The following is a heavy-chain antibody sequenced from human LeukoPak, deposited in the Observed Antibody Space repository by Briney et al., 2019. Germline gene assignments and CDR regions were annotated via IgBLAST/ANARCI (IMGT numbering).Heavy chain of an antibody. CDR3: ARDWDCGGDCYEYYFDY. CDR2: ILYDGSKK. CDR1: GFSFSSYG. D-gene: IGHD2-21*02. J-gene: IGHJ4*02. Sequence: GGSLRLSCAVSGFSFSSYGMYWVRQAPGKGLEWVALILYDGSKKYYADPVKGRFTISRDNAKNSLYLQMNSLRAEDTAVYYCARDWDCGGDCYEYYFDYWGQGTLVTVSS. V-gene: IGHV3-30*02.